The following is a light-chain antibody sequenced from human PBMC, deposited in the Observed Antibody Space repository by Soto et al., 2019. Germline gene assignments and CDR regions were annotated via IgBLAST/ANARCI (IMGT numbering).Light chain of an antibody. CDR3: QVWDSSTDHYV. V-gene: IGLV3-21*02. J-gene: IGLJ1*01. CDR2: DDS. CDR1: NIGSKS. Sequence: SYELTQPPSVSVAPGQTARITCGGTNIGSKSVHWYQQKPGQAPVLVVYDDSDRPSGIPERFSGSNSGNTATLTISRVEAGDEADYYCQVWDSSTDHYVFATGTKLTVL.